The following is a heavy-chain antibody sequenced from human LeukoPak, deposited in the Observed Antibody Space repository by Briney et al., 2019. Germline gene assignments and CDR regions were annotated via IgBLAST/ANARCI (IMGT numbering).Heavy chain of an antibody. CDR2: ISGSGGST. CDR1: GFTFSSYA. CDR3: AKVRGVIYFDY. V-gene: IGHV3-23*01. J-gene: IGHJ4*02. D-gene: IGHD3-10*01. Sequence: PGGSLRLSCAASGFTFSSYAMNWVRQAPGKGLEWVSTISGSGGSTYYADSVKGRFTISRDNSKNTLYLQMNSLRAEDTAVHYCAKVRGVIYFDYWGQGTLVTVSS.